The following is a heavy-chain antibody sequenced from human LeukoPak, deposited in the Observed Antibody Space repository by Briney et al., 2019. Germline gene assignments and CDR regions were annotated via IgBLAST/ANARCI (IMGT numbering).Heavy chain of an antibody. D-gene: IGHD3-10*01. CDR1: GFTFSSCA. CDR2: IRYDGSNK. V-gene: IGHV3-30*02. CDR3: AKEGVTMVRGVIIPWFDP. J-gene: IGHJ5*02. Sequence: GGSLSLSCAASGFTFSSCAMHWVRQAPGKGLEWVAFIRYDGSNKYYGDSVKGRFTISRDNSKNTLYLQMNSLRAEDTAVYYCAKEGVTMVRGVIIPWFDPWGQGTLVTVSS.